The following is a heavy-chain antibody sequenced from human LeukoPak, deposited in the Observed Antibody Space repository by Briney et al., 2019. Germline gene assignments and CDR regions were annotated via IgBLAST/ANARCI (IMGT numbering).Heavy chain of an antibody. CDR1: GFTFSRYS. CDR3: ARDPPLGYCSSSSCPHLDY. CDR2: ISSSSSFI. J-gene: IGHJ4*02. Sequence: GGSLRLSCAASGFTFSRYSMNWVRQAPGKGLDWVSSISSSSSFIYYADSVKGRFTISRDNAKKSLYLQMNSLRAEDTAVYYCARDPPLGYCSSSSCPHLDYWGQGTLVTVSS. V-gene: IGHV3-21*01. D-gene: IGHD2-2*01.